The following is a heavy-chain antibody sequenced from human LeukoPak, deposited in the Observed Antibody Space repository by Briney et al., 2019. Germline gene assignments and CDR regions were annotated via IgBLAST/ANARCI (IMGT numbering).Heavy chain of an antibody. J-gene: IGHJ4*02. V-gene: IGHV4-59*01. CDR3: ARQTGSGLFTLP. CDR2: IYYSGST. D-gene: IGHD3/OR15-3a*01. CDR1: GGSISSYY. Sequence: PSETLSLTCTVSGGSISSYYWSWIRQPPGKGLEWIGYIYYSGSTTYNPSLKSRVTISVDTSKNQFSLKLTSVTAADTAVYYCARQTGSGLFTLPGGQGTLVTVSS.